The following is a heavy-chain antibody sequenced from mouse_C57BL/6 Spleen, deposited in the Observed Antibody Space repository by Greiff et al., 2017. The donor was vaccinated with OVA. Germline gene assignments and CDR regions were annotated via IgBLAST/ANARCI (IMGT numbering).Heavy chain of an antibody. V-gene: IGHV1-7*01. Sequence: VKLQESGAELAKPGASVKLSCKASGYTFTSYWMHWVKQRPGQGLEWIGYINPSSGDTKYNQKFKDKSTLTVDKSSSTAYMQLSSLTYEDSAVYSCAEGTTLVGDYYGMDYWGQGTSVTVSS. CDR2: INPSSGDT. CDR3: AEGTTLVGDYYGMDY. CDR1: GYTFTSYW. D-gene: IGHD1-1*01. J-gene: IGHJ4*01.